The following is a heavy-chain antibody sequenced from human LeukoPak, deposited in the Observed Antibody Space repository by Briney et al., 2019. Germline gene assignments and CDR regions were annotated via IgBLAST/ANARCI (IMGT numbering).Heavy chain of an antibody. CDR1: GFTFSSYG. J-gene: IGHJ4*02. CDR3: AKAPGESRYGIDY. CDR2: ISYDGSNK. D-gene: IGHD4-17*01. V-gene: IGHV3-30*18. Sequence: PGGSLRLSCAASGFTFSSYGMHWVRQAPGKGLEWVAVISYDGSNKYYADSVKGRFTISRDNSKNTLYLQMNSLRAEDTAVYYCAKAPGESRYGIDYWGQGTLVTVSS.